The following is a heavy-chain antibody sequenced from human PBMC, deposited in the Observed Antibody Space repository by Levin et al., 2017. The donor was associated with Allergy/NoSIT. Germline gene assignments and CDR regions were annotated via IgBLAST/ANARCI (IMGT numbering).Heavy chain of an antibody. Sequence: SETLSLTCAVSGGSISSSNWWSWVRQLPGKGLEWIGEVHHSGSTNYNPSFRSRVTMSVDKSKNQFSLKLNSVTAADTALYYCAKGDTIAGNWFDPWGQGTLVTVSS. D-gene: IGHD3-16*01. CDR3: AKGDTIAGNWFDP. V-gene: IGHV4-4*02. CDR2: VHHSGST. CDR1: GGSISSSNW. J-gene: IGHJ5*02.